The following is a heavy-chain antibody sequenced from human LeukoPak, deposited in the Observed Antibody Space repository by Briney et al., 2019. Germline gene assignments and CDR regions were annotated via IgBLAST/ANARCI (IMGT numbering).Heavy chain of an antibody. CDR1: GFIFSSYS. D-gene: IGHD3-22*01. CDR3: ARRGDYDSSGYYVSRRYYYMDV. Sequence: GGSLRLSCAASGFIFSSYSMNWVRQAPGKGLEWVSYISSSGSTIYYADSVKGRFTISRDNAKNSLYLQMNSLRAEDTALYYCARRGDYDSSGYYVSRRYYYMDVWGKGTTVTVSS. CDR2: ISSSGSTI. J-gene: IGHJ6*03. V-gene: IGHV3-48*04.